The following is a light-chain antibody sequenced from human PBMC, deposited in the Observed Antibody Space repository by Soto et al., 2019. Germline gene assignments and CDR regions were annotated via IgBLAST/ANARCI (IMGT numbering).Light chain of an antibody. CDR3: CSYTSSSTRI. CDR1: SSDVGHYNY. Sequence: QSVLTQPASVSGSPGQSITISCTGTSSDVGHYNYVSWYQQYPGKAPKLVIYDVNTRPSGVSNRFSGSKSGNTASLTISGLQAEDEADYYCCSYTSSSTRIFGGGTKLTVL. J-gene: IGLJ2*01. V-gene: IGLV2-14*01. CDR2: DVN.